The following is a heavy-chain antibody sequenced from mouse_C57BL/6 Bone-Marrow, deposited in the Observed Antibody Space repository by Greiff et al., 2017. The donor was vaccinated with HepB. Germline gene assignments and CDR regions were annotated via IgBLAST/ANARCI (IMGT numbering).Heavy chain of an antibody. CDR3: ARGHYYGSSYVGFDY. Sequence: QVQLQQPGAELVKPGASVKMSCKASGYTFTSYWITWVKQRPGQGLEWIGDIYPGSGSTNYNEKFKSKATLTVDTSSSTAYMQLSSLTSEDSAVYYCARGHYYGSSYVGFDYWGQGTTLTVSS. D-gene: IGHD1-1*01. J-gene: IGHJ2*01. CDR2: IYPGSGST. V-gene: IGHV1-55*01. CDR1: GYTFTSYW.